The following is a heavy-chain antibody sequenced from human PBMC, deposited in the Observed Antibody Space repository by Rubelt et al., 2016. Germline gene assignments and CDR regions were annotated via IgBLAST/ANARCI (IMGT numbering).Heavy chain of an antibody. D-gene: IGHD6-13*01. CDR3: ARDLGSDSSSFGAFDI. V-gene: IGHV3-7*03. CDR1: GFTFSSYW. CDR2: IKQVGSEE. J-gene: IGHJ3*02. Sequence: EVQLVESGGGLVQPGGSLRLSCAASGFTFSSYWMSWVRQAPGKGLEWVANIKQVGSEEYYVDSVKGLFTMSREHAKNSLYLQMNSLRAEDTAVYYCARDLGSDSSSFGAFDIWGQGTMVTVSS.